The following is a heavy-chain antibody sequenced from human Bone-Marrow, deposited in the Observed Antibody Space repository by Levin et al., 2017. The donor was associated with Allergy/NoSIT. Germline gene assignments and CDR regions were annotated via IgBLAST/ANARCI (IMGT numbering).Heavy chain of an antibody. CDR2: IKEDGSAK. D-gene: IGHD6-19*01. CDR1: RFTFSDYW. V-gene: IGHV3-7*01. CDR3: ARLGTGWYGEAFDI. J-gene: IGHJ3*02. Sequence: GESLKISCAASRFTFSDYWMSWVRQAPGKGLEWVASIKEDGSAKYYVDSVKGRFTISRDNVKNSVHLQVNSLRVEDTALYYCARLGTGWYGEAFDIWGQGTMVTVSS.